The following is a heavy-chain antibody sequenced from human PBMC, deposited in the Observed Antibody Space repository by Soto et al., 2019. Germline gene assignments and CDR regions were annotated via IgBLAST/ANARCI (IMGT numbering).Heavy chain of an antibody. CDR1: GGSISSGGYY. CDR2: IYYSGST. J-gene: IGHJ5*02. Sequence: QVQLQESGPGLVKPSQTLSLTCTVSGGSISSGGYYWSWIRQHPGKGLEWIGYIYYSGSTYYNPSLKSRVXXSXDXXKNQFSLKLSSVTAADTAVYYCARERLRPNNWFDPWGQGTLVTVSS. D-gene: IGHD4-17*01. V-gene: IGHV4-31*03. CDR3: ARERLRPNNWFDP.